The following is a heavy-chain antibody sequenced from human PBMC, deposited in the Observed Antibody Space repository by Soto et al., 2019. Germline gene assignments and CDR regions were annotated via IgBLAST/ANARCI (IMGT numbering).Heavy chain of an antibody. D-gene: IGHD3-9*01. J-gene: IGHJ5*02. CDR3: ARVVSSYYDVLTGNWFDP. CDR1: GYTFTGYY. CDR2: IKSFNGDT. Sequence: QVQLVQSGAEVKEPGASGKVSCKASGYTFTGYYMHWARQAPGQGLEWMGWIKSFNGDTNYAQKFQGRVTLTRDTSISTAYMELSRLKSDDTAVYYCARVVSSYYDVLTGNWFDPWGQGTLVTVSS. V-gene: IGHV1-2*02.